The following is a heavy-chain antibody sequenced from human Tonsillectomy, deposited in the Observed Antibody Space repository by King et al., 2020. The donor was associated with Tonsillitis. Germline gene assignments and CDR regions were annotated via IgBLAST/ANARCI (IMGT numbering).Heavy chain of an antibody. CDR3: ARLRSTHHVLGFLEWLLPGY. Sequence: QLQESGPGLVKPSETLSLTCTVSGGSISSSSYYWGWIRQPPGKGLDWIGSIYYSGNTYYNPSLRSRVSISVDTSKNQFSLKLTSVTAADTAVYYCARLRSTHHVLGFLEWLLPGYWGQGTLVTVSS. CDR2: IYYSGNT. J-gene: IGHJ4*02. CDR1: GGSISSSSYY. V-gene: IGHV4-39*01. D-gene: IGHD3-3*01.